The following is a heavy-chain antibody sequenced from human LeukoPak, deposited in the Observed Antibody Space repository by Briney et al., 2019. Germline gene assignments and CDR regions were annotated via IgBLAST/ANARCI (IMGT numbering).Heavy chain of an antibody. D-gene: IGHD3-16*01. CDR1: GYNLNTYH. J-gene: IGHJ4*02. CDR2: ITSTGTTT. Sequence: GSVNVSCKASGYNLNTYHMHWVRQAPGQGLEWMGIITSTGTTTICAQKFQGRVTMTRDTSTSTVCMDLSSLRSDDTAVYYCATEYVRTHYFDWWGQGTLVTVSS. CDR3: ATEYVRTHYFDW. V-gene: IGHV1-46*02.